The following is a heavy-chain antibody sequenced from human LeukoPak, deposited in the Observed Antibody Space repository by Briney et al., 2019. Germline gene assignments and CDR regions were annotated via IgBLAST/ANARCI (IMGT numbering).Heavy chain of an antibody. Sequence: GGSLRLFCGAPGFLVRNNYMGGVREAPGKGVEWVAVISYDGSNKYYADSVKGRFTISRDNSNNTLYLQMNSLRAEDTAVDYCAKDGTTVTTAYFDYWGQGTLVTVSS. J-gene: IGHJ4*02. CDR2: ISYDGSNK. CDR3: AKDGTTVTTAYFDY. V-gene: IGHV3-30*18. CDR1: GFLVRNNY. D-gene: IGHD4-17*01.